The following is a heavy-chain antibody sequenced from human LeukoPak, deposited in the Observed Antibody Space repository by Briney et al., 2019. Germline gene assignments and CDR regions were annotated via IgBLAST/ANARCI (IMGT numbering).Heavy chain of an antibody. J-gene: IGHJ5*02. Sequence: PSETLSLTCAVSGGSITSHSWWSWVRQPPGKGLEWIGEINHSGSSNYSPSLKSRVTISLDTSKNQFSLKLTSITAADTAVYYCARGPMRSWFDPWGQGTLVTVSS. CDR2: INHSGSS. CDR3: ARGPMRSWFDP. CDR1: GGSITSHSW. V-gene: IGHV4-4*02.